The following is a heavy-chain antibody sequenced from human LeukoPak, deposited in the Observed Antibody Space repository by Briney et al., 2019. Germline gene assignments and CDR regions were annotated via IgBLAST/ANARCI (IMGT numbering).Heavy chain of an antibody. D-gene: IGHD6-19*01. V-gene: IGHV3-7*03. CDR2: IKQDGSEK. J-gene: IGHJ4*02. Sequence: ETLSLTCAVYGGSFSGYYWSWIRQAPGKGLEWVANIKQDGSEKYYVDPVKGRFTISRDNAKNSLYLQMNSLRAEDTAVYYCASGGWYVNYWGQGTLVTVSS. CDR1: GGSFSGYY. CDR3: ASGGWYVNY.